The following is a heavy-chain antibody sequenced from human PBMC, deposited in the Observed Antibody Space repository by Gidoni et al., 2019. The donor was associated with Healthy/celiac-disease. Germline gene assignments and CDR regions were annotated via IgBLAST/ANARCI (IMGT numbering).Heavy chain of an antibody. CDR1: GFPLRSYA. CDR2: ISYDGSNK. Sequence: QVQLVESGGGVVKPGRSLRLSCAASGFPLRSYAMHWVRQAPGKGLVWVAVISYDGSNKYYADSVKGRFTISRDNSKNTLYLQMNSLRAEDTAVYYCARDSGYCSGGSCYLFDYWGQGTLVTVSS. J-gene: IGHJ4*02. D-gene: IGHD2-15*01. CDR3: ARDSGYCSGGSCYLFDY. V-gene: IGHV3-30-3*01.